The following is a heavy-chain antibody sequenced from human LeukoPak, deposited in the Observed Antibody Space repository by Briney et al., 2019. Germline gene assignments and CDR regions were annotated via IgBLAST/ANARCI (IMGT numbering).Heavy chain of an antibody. J-gene: IGHJ4*02. D-gene: IGHD6-19*01. Sequence: GGSLRLSCAASGFTFSSYAMHWVRQAPGKGLEYVSAISSNGGSTYYANSVKGRFTISRDNSKNTLYLQMGSLRAEDMAVYYCAREGCSSGWSGLFDYWGQGTLVTVSS. CDR3: AREGCSSGWSGLFDY. CDR1: GFTFSSYA. CDR2: ISSNGGST. V-gene: IGHV3-64*01.